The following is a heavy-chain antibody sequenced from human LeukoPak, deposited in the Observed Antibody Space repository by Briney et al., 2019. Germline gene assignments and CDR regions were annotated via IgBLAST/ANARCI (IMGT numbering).Heavy chain of an antibody. CDR3: AKGGMAVIITTVPIDY. CDR2: ISGSGGNT. CDR1: GFRFSSYA. D-gene: IGHD4-17*01. J-gene: IGHJ4*02. V-gene: IGHV3-23*01. Sequence: PGGSLRVSCGASGFRFSSYAMSWVRQAPGKGLEWVSVISGSGGNTYYADSVMARFTISRDNSKNTLYLQMDSLRAEDTAVYYCAKGGMAVIITTVPIDYWGQGTLVTVSS.